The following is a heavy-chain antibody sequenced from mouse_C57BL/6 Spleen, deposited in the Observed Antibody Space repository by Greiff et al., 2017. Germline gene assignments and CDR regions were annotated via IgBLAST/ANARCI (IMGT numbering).Heavy chain of an antibody. V-gene: IGHV5-17*01. CDR2: ISSGSSTI. CDR3: ARKDYYGDWYFDV. Sequence: EVQVVESGGGLVKPGGSLKLSCAASGFTFSDYGMHWVRQAPEKGLEWVAYISSGSSTIYYADTVKGRFTISRDNAKNTLFLQMTSLRSEDTAMYYCARKDYYGDWYFDVWGTGTTVTVSS. D-gene: IGHD1-1*01. CDR1: GFTFSDYG. J-gene: IGHJ1*03.